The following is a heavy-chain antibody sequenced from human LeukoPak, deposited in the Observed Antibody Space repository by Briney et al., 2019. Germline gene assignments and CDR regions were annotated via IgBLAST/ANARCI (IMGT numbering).Heavy chain of an antibody. CDR1: GFTFNNYA. Sequence: PGGSLRLSCAASGFTFNNYAMHWVRQAPGKGLEWVAVISYDGSHKYYADSVKGRFTISRDNSKNTLYLQMNSLRAEDTAVYYCARVPYYYDRSGSYYFDYWGQGTLVTVSS. CDR2: ISYDGSHK. CDR3: ARVPYYYDRSGSYYFDY. J-gene: IGHJ4*02. V-gene: IGHV3-30*04. D-gene: IGHD3-22*01.